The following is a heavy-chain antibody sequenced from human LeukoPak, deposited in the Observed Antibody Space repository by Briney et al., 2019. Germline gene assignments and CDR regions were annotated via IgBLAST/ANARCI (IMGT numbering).Heavy chain of an antibody. CDR1: GYSISSGYY. J-gene: IGHJ4*02. Sequence: SETLSLTCTVSGYSISSGYYWGWIRQPPGKGLEWIGSIYHSGSTYYNPPLKSRVTISVGTSKNQFSLKLSSVTAADTAVYYCARDPPAYYYGSGSYGTYDYWGQGTLVTVSS. CDR2: IYHSGST. CDR3: ARDPPAYYYGSGSYGTYDY. D-gene: IGHD3-10*01. V-gene: IGHV4-38-2*02.